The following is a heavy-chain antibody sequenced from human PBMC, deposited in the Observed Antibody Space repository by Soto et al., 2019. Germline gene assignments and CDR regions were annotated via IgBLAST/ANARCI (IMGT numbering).Heavy chain of an antibody. CDR3: AREHEDLWEPHQYLQQ. J-gene: IGHJ1*01. V-gene: IGHV3-21*01. D-gene: IGHD1-26*01. Sequence: GGSLRLSCAASGFTFSSYSMNWVRQAPGKGLEWVSSITGSSSHIYCADSVKGRFTISRDNAKNSLYLQMNSLRAEDTAVYYCAREHEDLWEPHQYLQQWGQGSRVNVSS. CDR1: GFTFSSYS. CDR2: ITGSSSHI.